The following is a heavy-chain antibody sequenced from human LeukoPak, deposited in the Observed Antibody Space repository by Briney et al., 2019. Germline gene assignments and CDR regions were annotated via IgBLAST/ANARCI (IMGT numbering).Heavy chain of an antibody. CDR1: GFTFSSYA. J-gene: IGHJ4*02. Sequence: GGSLRLSCAASGFTFSSYAISWVRQAPGQGLEWMGGIIPIFGTANYAQKFQGRVTITADESTSTAYMELSSLRSEDTAVYYCARDPIYYGSGSRGDYWGQGTLVTVSS. CDR2: IIPIFGTA. D-gene: IGHD3-10*01. CDR3: ARDPIYYGSGSRGDY. V-gene: IGHV1-69*01.